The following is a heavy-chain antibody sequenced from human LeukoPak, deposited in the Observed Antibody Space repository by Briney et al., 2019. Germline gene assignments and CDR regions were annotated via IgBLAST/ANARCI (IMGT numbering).Heavy chain of an antibody. J-gene: IGHJ4*02. CDR2: IYYSGST. CDR3: ARESGSYNSFDY. D-gene: IGHD1-26*01. CDR1: GGSISSYY. V-gene: IGHV4-59*01. Sequence: SETLSLTCTVSGGSISSYYWSWIRQPPGKGLEWIGYIYYSGSTNYNPSLKSRVTISVDTSKNQLSLKLSSVTAADTAVYYCARESGSYNSFDYWGQGTLVTVSS.